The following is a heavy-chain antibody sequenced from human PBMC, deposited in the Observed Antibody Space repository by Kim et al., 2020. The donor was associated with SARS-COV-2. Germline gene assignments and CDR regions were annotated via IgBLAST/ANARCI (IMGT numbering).Heavy chain of an antibody. D-gene: IGHD3-22*01. J-gene: IGHJ4*02. Sequence: SETLSLTCTVSGGSINSYYWSWIRQPPGKGLEWIGYIYYTGSTNYNPSLKSQVTISVDTSKNQFSLKLSSVTAADTAVYYCARTSSGYYYYFDYWGQGALVTVSS. CDR3: ARTSSGYYYYFDY. V-gene: IGHV4-59*01. CDR1: GGSINSYY. CDR2: IYYTGST.